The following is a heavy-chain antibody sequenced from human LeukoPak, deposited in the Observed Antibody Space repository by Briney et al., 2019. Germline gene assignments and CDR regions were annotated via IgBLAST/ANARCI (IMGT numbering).Heavy chain of an antibody. J-gene: IGHJ4*02. CDR1: GFTFSSYG. Sequence: GGSLRLSCAASGFTFSSYGMHWVCQAPGKGLEWVSSISSSSSYKYYTDSVKGRFTISRDNAKNSLYLQMNSLRAEDTAVYYCARSAAGTYYWGQGTLVTVSS. CDR3: ARSAAGTYY. V-gene: IGHV3-21*01. CDR2: ISSSSSYK. D-gene: IGHD1-1*01.